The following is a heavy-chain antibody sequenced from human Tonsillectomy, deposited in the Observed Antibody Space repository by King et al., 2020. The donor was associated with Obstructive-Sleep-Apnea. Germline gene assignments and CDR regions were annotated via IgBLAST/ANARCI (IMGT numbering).Heavy chain of an antibody. V-gene: IGHV4-31*03. Sequence: VQLQESGPGLVKPSQTLSLTCTVSGGAISSGGDYCSLIRQHPRKGLEWIGDIYYSGSTYYNPSLKSRVTITVDTSKNQFSLKLSSVTAADTAVYYCARKGASVSIDYWGQGTLVTVSS. CDR3: ARKGASVSIDY. CDR2: IYYSGST. J-gene: IGHJ4*02. D-gene: IGHD3-16*01. CDR1: GGAISSGGDY.